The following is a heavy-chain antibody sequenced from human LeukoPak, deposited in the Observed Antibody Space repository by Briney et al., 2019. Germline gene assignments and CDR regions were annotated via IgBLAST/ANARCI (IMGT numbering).Heavy chain of an antibody. CDR1: XFTVTDYL. V-gene: IGHV3-74*01. Sequence: PGGSLRLSCAASXFTVTDYLMYWVRQAPGKGLECISRISTDGSNTRYADSVKGRFTISKDNAKNTLYLQMNSLRAEDTAVYYCAREGTASIDYWGQGTLVTVSS. CDR2: ISTDGSNT. D-gene: IGHD3-10*01. CDR3: AREGTASIDY. J-gene: IGHJ4*02.